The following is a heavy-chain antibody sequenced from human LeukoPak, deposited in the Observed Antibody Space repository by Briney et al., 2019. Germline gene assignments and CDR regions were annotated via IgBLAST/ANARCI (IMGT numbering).Heavy chain of an antibody. V-gene: IGHV3-7*01. CDR3: ARDSRQLIH. CDR2: IKHDGSEK. D-gene: IGHD6-6*01. CDR1: GFTFNSYW. J-gene: IGHJ4*02. Sequence: PGGSLRLSCAISGFTFNSYWMSWVRQAPGKGLEWVANIKHDGSEKYYVDSVKGRFTISRDNAKNSLYLQMNSLRAEDTAVYYCARDSRQLIHWGQGTLVTVSS.